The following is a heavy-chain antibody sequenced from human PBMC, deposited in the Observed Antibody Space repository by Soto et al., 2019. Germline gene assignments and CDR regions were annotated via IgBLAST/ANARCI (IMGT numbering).Heavy chain of an antibody. CDR2: ISGSGGST. V-gene: IGHV3-23*01. Sequence: GGSLRLSCAASGFTFSSYAMSWVRQAPGKGLEWVSAISGSGGSTYYADSVKGRFTISRDNSKNTLDLQMNSLRAEDTGVNYCAKGGRAVAASSFYDYYGMDVWGQGTTVTVSS. CDR1: GFTFSSYA. D-gene: IGHD6-19*01. CDR3: AKGGRAVAASSFYDYYGMDV. J-gene: IGHJ6*02.